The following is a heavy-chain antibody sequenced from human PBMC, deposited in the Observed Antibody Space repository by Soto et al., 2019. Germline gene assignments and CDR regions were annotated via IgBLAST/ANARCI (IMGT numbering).Heavy chain of an antibody. D-gene: IGHD3-10*01. V-gene: IGHV4-4*02. J-gene: IGHJ5*02. CDR1: GASVSSRNW. Sequence: PSETLSLTCGVSGASVSSRNWWSWVRQSPAKGLEWIGEIYHTGTTNYNPSLKSRVTLSVAKSKNQFSLTLTSVTDADTAVYYCVNRSIITLNWFDPWGQGTLVTVSS. CDR3: VNRSIITLNWFDP. CDR2: IYHTGTT.